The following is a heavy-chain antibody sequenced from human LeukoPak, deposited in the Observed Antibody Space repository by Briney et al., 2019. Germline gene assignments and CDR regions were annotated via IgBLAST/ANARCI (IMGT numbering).Heavy chain of an antibody. D-gene: IGHD5-18*01. J-gene: IGHJ4*02. V-gene: IGHV1-69*06. CDR2: IIPIFGTA. Sequence: SVTVSCTASGGTFSSYAISWVRQAPGQGLEWMGGIIPIFGTANYAQKFQGRVTITADKSTSTAYMELSSLRSEDTAVYYCARSGYSYGYVGDYWGQGTLVTVSS. CDR1: GGTFSSYA. CDR3: ARSGYSYGYVGDY.